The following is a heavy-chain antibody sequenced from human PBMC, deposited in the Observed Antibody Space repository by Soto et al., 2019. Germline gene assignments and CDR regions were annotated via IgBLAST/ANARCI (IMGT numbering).Heavy chain of an antibody. Sequence: QPVGSLRLACAASGSTLRSYGMHWVRQAPGKGLEWVAVISYDGSNKYYADSVKGRLTISRDNSKNTLYLQMNSLRAEDTAVYYCAKVSRKQLVRYYYYGMDVWGQGTTVTVSS. V-gene: IGHV3-30*18. CDR3: AKVSRKQLVRYYYYGMDV. CDR2: ISYDGSNK. D-gene: IGHD6-6*01. J-gene: IGHJ6*02. CDR1: GSTLRSYG.